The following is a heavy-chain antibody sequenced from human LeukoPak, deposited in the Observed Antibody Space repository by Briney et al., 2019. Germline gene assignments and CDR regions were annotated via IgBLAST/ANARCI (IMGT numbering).Heavy chain of an antibody. Sequence: GGSLRLSCAVSGFTFSSYSMNWVRQAPGKGLEWVSSISSSSTYIFYADSMKGRFTISRDNTKNSLYLQMNSLRAEDTAIYYCARDYTTTLTTATNFDYWGQGTLVSVSS. CDR3: ARDYTTTLTTATNFDY. CDR1: GFTFSSYS. V-gene: IGHV3-21*01. J-gene: IGHJ4*02. CDR2: ISSSSTYI. D-gene: IGHD4-17*01.